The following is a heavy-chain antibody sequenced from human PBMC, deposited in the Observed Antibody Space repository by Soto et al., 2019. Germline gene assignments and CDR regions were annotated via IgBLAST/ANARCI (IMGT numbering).Heavy chain of an antibody. V-gene: IGHV4-31*03. CDR1: GGSISSGGYY. Sequence: QVQLQESGPGLVKPSQTPSLTCTVSGGSISSGGYYWSWIRQHPGKGLEWIGYIYYSGSTYYNPSLKSRVTISVDTSKNQFSLKLSSVTAADTAVYYCARGAGELWRGCWFDPWGQGTLVTVSS. CDR3: ARGAGELWRGCWFDP. CDR2: IYYSGST. D-gene: IGHD5-18*01. J-gene: IGHJ5*02.